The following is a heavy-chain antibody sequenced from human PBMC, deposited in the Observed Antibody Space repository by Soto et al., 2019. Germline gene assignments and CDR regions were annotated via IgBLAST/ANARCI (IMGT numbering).Heavy chain of an antibody. CDR1: GYTFIDYY. D-gene: IGHD6-6*01. CDR3: ARGGRSSSAPFDY. J-gene: IGHJ4*02. V-gene: IGHV1-2*04. Sequence: ASVKVSCKASGYTFIDYYMHWVRQAPGQGLEWLGWINPDTGGANYAQKFQGWVTMTRDTSISTAYVELNRLRSDDTAVYYCARGGRSSSAPFDYWGQGPLVTVSS. CDR2: INPDTGGA.